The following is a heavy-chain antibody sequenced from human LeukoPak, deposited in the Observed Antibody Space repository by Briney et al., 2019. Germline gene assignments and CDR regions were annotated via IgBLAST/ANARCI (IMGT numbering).Heavy chain of an antibody. Sequence: ASVKVSCKASGYTFTGYHMHWVRQAPGQGLEWMGWINPNSGGANYAQKFQGRVTMTRDTSISTAYMELSRLRSDDTAVYYCARGPRRSWFGTIQAVDYWGQGTLVTVSS. CDR1: GYTFTGYH. J-gene: IGHJ4*02. V-gene: IGHV1-2*02. CDR3: ARGPRRSWFGTIQAVDY. D-gene: IGHD3-10*01. CDR2: INPNSGGA.